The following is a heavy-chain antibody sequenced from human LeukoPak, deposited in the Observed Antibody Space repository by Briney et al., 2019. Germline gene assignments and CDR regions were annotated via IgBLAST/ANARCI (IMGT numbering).Heavy chain of an antibody. D-gene: IGHD6-13*01. CDR1: GYTFTSYD. V-gene: IGHV1-8*01. J-gene: IGHJ5*02. Sequence: EASVKVSCKASGYTFTSYDINWVRQATGQGLEWMGWMNPNSGNTGYAQKFQGRVTMTRNTSISTAYMELSSLRSEDTAVYYCARARSGSWYLSNWFDPWGQGTLVTVSS. CDR3: ARARSGSWYLSNWFDP. CDR2: MNPNSGNT.